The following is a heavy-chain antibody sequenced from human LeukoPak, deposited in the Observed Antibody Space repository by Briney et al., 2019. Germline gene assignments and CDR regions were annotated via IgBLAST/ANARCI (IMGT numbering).Heavy chain of an antibody. V-gene: IGHV4-34*01. Sequence: SETLSLTCAVYGGSFSGYYWSWIRQPPGKGLEWIGEINHSGSTNYNPSLKSRVTISVDTSKNQFSLKLSSVTAADTAVYYCARVVCGWLSEWLRRAECWFDPWGQGTLVTVSS. CDR2: INHSGST. CDR3: ARVVCGWLSEWLRRAECWFDP. J-gene: IGHJ5*02. CDR1: GGSFSGYY. D-gene: IGHD5-12*01.